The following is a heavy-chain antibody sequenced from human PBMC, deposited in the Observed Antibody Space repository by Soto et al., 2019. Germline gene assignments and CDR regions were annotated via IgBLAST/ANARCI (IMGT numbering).Heavy chain of an antibody. CDR3: ARGTRVLRFLEWSPGDYGMDV. Sequence: ASVKVSCKASGYTFTSYYMHWVRQAPGQGLEWMGIINPSGGSTSYAQKFQGRVTMTRDTSTSTVYMELSSLRSEDTAVYYCARGTRVLRFLEWSPGDYGMDVWSQGTTVTVSS. CDR2: INPSGGST. J-gene: IGHJ6*02. V-gene: IGHV1-46*01. CDR1: GYTFTSYY. D-gene: IGHD3-3*01.